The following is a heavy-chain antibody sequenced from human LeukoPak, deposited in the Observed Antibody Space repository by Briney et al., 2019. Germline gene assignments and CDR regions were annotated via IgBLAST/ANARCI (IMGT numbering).Heavy chain of an antibody. D-gene: IGHD2-2*01. V-gene: IGHV3-23*01. CDR1: GFTFSTYV. J-gene: IGHJ4*02. Sequence: GGSLRLSCAASGFTFSTYVMSWVRQAPGKGLEWVSSVTESGGGTFYAASVEGRFTMSRDNSKNTLYLQMNSLRAEDTALYYCAKASTSWLYVDYWGQGTLVTVSS. CDR2: VTESGGGT. CDR3: AKASTSWLYVDY.